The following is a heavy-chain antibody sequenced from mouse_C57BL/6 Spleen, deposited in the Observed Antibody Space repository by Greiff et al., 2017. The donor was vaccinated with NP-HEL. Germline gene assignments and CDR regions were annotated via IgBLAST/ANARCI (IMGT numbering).Heavy chain of an antibody. CDR1: GYTFTDYE. D-gene: IGHD1-1*01. CDR2: IDPETGGT. J-gene: IGHJ2*01. CDR3: TKWDTTVVAASYYFDY. Sequence: QVQLQQSGAELVRPGASVMLSCKASGYTFTDYEMHWVKQTPVHGLEWIGAIDPETGGTAYNQKFKGKAILTADKSSSTAYMELRSLTSEDSAVYYCTKWDTTVVAASYYFDYWGQGTTLTVSS. V-gene: IGHV1-15*01.